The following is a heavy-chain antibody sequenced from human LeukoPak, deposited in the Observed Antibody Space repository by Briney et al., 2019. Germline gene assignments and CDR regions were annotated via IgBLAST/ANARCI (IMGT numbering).Heavy chain of an antibody. CDR3: ASSPGDPGVAGLFDY. J-gene: IGHJ4*02. V-gene: IGHV3-30-3*01. Sequence: PGGSLRLSCAASGFTFSSYAMHWVRQAPGKGLEWVAVISYDGSNKYYADSVKGRFTISRDNSKNTLYLQMSSLRAEDTAVYYCASSPGDPGVAGLFDYWGQGTLVTVSS. CDR1: GFTFSSYA. CDR2: ISYDGSNK. D-gene: IGHD6-19*01.